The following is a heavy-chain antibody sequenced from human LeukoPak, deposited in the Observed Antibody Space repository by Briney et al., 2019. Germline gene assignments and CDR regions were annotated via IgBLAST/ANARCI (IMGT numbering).Heavy chain of an antibody. CDR3: ARQDLRYYDRGGDFDY. V-gene: IGHV4-39*01. CDR2: IYYSGST. Sequence: SETLPLTCTVSGGSISSSSYYWGWVRQPPGKGLEWIGSIYYSGSTYYNPSLKSRVTISVDTSKHQFSLKLSSVTAADTAVYYCARQDLRYYDRGGDFDYWGQGTLVTVSS. CDR1: GGSISSSSYY. D-gene: IGHD3-22*01. J-gene: IGHJ4*02.